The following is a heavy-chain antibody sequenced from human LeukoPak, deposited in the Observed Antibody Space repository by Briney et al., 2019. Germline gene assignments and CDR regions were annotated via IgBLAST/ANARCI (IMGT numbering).Heavy chain of an antibody. CDR1: GGSFSGYY. D-gene: IGHD1-26*01. CDR2: INHSGST. Sequence: DPSETLSLTCAVYGGSFSGYYWSWIRQPPGKGLEWIGEINHSGSTNYNPSLKSRVTISVDRSKNQFSLKLSSVTAADTAVYYCARDVDGSYYDYWGQGTLVTVSS. CDR3: ARDVDGSYYDY. V-gene: IGHV4-34*01. J-gene: IGHJ4*02.